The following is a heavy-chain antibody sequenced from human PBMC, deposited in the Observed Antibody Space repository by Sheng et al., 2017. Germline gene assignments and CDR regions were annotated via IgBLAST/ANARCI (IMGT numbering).Heavy chain of an antibody. J-gene: IGHJ4*02. Sequence: EVQLVESGGGLVQPGGSLRLSCAASGFTFSSYWMSWVRQAPGKGLEWVANIKQGGGERHYVDSVKGRFTISRDNAKNSLYLQMSSLRVEDTAVYYCAREASYYDYIFDYWGQGXLVTVSS. V-gene: IGHV3-7*01. D-gene: IGHD3-3*01. CDR2: IKQGGGER. CDR3: AREASYYDYIFDY. CDR1: GFTFSSYW.